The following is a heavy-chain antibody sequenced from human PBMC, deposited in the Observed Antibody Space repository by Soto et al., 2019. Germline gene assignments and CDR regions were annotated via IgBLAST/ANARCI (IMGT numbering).Heavy chain of an antibody. CDR2: IIPILGIA. Sequence: PVKLSCKASGVTFSSYTISWVRQSPGQGLEWMGRIIPILGIANYAQKFQGRVTITADKSTSTAYMELSSLRSEDTAVYYCAGEITIFGSYYFDYWGQGTLVTVSS. J-gene: IGHJ4*02. V-gene: IGHV1-69*04. D-gene: IGHD3-3*01. CDR1: GVTFSSYT. CDR3: AGEITIFGSYYFDY.